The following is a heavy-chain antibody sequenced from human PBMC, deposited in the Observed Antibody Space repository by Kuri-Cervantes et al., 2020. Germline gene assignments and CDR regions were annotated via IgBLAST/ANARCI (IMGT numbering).Heavy chain of an antibody. CDR2: LSISGSNT. Sequence: GESLKISCAASGFTFSSCSMNWVRQAPGKGLEWVSTLSISGSNTYYADSVKGRFTISRDNSKNTLYLQMNSLRAEDTAVYYCAKGRSSSGYYYYSDYWGQGTLVTVSS. CDR1: GFTFSSCS. V-gene: IGHV3-23*01. D-gene: IGHD3-22*01. CDR3: AKGRSSSGYYYYSDY. J-gene: IGHJ4*02.